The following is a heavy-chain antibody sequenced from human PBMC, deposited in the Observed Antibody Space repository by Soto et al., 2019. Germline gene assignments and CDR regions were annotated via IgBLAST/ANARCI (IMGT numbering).Heavy chain of an antibody. Sequence: GGSLRLSCAASGFTVSSNYMSWVRQAPGKGLEWVSVIYSGGSTYYAESVKGRFTISRDNSKNTLYLQMNSLRAEDTAVYYCARGERGYSYGPYYYYYFGMDVWGQGTTVTVSS. J-gene: IGHJ6*02. CDR1: GFTVSSNY. CDR2: IYSGGST. CDR3: ARGERGYSYGPYYYYYFGMDV. D-gene: IGHD5-18*01. V-gene: IGHV3-66*01.